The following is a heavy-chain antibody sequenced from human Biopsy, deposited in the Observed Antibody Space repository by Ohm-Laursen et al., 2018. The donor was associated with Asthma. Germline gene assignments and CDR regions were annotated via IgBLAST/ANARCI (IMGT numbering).Heavy chain of an antibody. Sequence: SETLSLTCTVSPGSISDYYWNWIRQFPGKGLEWIGYVYSTGSTRYNLSLKSRVTISVDTSTNQVSLRLSSVTAADTAMYYCARATSTWSQSGPHYFDHWGQGALVTVSS. CDR1: PGSISDYY. CDR2: VYSTGST. CDR3: ARATSTWSQSGPHYFDH. J-gene: IGHJ4*02. D-gene: IGHD6-13*01. V-gene: IGHV4-59*01.